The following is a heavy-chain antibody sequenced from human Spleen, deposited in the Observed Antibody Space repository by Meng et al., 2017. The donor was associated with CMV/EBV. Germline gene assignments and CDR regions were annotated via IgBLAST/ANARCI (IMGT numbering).Heavy chain of an antibody. J-gene: IGHJ5*02. CDR3: AREIQDSSNSDLNWFDP. D-gene: IGHD4-11*01. Sequence: SETLSLTCTVSGGSISSYYWSWIRQPPGKGLEWIGYIYYSGSTNYNPSLKSRVTISVDTSKNQFSLKLNSVTAADTAVYYCAREIQDSSNSDLNWFDPWGQGTLVTVSS. CDR2: IYYSGST. CDR1: GGSISSYY. V-gene: IGHV4-59*01.